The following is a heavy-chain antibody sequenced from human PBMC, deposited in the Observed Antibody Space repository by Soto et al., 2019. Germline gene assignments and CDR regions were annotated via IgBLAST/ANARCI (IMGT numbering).Heavy chain of an antibody. D-gene: IGHD2-15*01. J-gene: IGHJ6*02. Sequence: PSETLSLTCAVSGGSISSSNWWSWVRQPPGKGLEWIGEINHSGSTNYNSSLKSRVTISVDTSKNQFSLKLSSVTAADTAVYYCARDLAGCSGGSCYSDYYGMDVWGQGTTVTVSS. CDR2: INHSGST. V-gene: IGHV4-4*02. CDR1: GGSISSSNW. CDR3: ARDLAGCSGGSCYSDYYGMDV.